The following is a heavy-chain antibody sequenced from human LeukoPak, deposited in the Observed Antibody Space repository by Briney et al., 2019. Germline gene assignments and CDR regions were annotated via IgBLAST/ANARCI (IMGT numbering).Heavy chain of an antibody. J-gene: IGHJ4*02. CDR2: IRSXAYGGTT. CDR1: GFTFXXXX. V-gene: IGHV3-49*04. D-gene: IGHD5-12*01. CDR3: TRVIAATKDY. Sequence: GGSVRLSCXASGFTFXXXXXXXVRQAPGKGLEXVGFIRSXAYGGTTXYAASVXGRFTISRDDSKSIAYLQMNSLKTEDTAVYYCTRVIAATKDYWGQGTLVAVSS.